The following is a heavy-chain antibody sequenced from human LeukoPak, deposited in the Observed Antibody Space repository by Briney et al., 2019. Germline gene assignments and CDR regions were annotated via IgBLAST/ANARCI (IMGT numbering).Heavy chain of an antibody. Sequence: SGPTLANPTQTLTLTCTVSGFSLITHGVRVGWMRQPPGKALEWLALSYWDDDKRYSPSLKSRLTITKDTSKNQVVLTLTNMDPVDTATYYCAHSDISDAFDIWGQGTMVTVSS. CDR2: SYWDDDK. D-gene: IGHD2-15*01. CDR3: AHSDISDAFDI. J-gene: IGHJ3*02. V-gene: IGHV2-5*02. CDR1: GFSLITHGVR.